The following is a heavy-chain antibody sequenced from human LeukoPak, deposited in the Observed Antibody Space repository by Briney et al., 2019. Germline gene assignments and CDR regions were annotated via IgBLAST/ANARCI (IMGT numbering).Heavy chain of an antibody. Sequence: PSETLSLTCTVSGASLASYQWSWIRQPPGKGLEWIGYIYNNGSTNYNPSLESRVTMSVDTSKNQFSLKLRSVTAADTAVYYCARDDYDSEAFDIWGQGTMVTVSS. CDR2: IYNNGST. D-gene: IGHD3-22*01. CDR1: GASLASYQ. V-gene: IGHV4-59*12. CDR3: ARDDYDSEAFDI. J-gene: IGHJ3*02.